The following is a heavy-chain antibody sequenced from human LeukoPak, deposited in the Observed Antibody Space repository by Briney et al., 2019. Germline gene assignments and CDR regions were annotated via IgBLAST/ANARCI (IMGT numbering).Heavy chain of an antibody. V-gene: IGHV3-23*01. D-gene: IGHD6-19*01. CDR2: IFGSGGST. CDR3: AKTTTGYSSGRFPGWPVDY. Sequence: TGGSLRLSCAASGFTFSSYAMYWVRQAPGKGLEWVSGIFGSGGSTHYADSVKGRFTISRDNFKNTVYLQMNSLRAEDTAVYYCAKTTTGYSSGRFPGWPVDYWGQGTLVTVSS. CDR1: GFTFSSYA. J-gene: IGHJ4*02.